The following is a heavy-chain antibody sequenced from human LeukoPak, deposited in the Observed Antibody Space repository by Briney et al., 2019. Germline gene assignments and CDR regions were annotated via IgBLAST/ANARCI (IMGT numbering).Heavy chain of an antibody. Sequence: GASVKVSCKASGYTFTSYDINWVRQATGQGLEWMGWMNPNSGNTGYAQKFQGRVTITRNTSISTAYVELSSLRSEDTAVYYCARRSGGAYYYYMDVWGKGTTVTVSS. V-gene: IGHV1-8*03. CDR1: GYTFTSYD. CDR2: MNPNSGNT. CDR3: ARRSGGAYYYYMDV. J-gene: IGHJ6*03. D-gene: IGHD3-10*01.